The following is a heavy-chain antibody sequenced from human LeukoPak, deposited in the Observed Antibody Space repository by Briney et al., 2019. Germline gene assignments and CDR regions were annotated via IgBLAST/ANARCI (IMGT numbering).Heavy chain of an antibody. CDR1: GGSISSSSYY. V-gene: IGHV4-39*01. CDR2: IYYSGST. D-gene: IGHD6-6*01. Sequence: SETLSLTCNVSGGSISSSSYYWGWIRQPPGKGLESIGSIYYSGSTYYDPSLKSRVTISVDTSKNQFSLKLSSVTAADTAVYYCARHGSSSLYYGMDVWGQGTTVAASS. CDR3: ARHGSSSLYYGMDV. J-gene: IGHJ6*02.